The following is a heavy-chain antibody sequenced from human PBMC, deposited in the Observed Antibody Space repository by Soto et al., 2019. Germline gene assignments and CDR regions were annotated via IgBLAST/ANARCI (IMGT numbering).Heavy chain of an antibody. CDR3: ARWGSSSVGNYYYYGMDV. CDR2: INHSGST. J-gene: IGHJ6*02. D-gene: IGHD6-6*01. Sequence: ASETLSLTCAVYGGSFSGYYWSWIRQPPGKGLEWIGEINHSGSTNYNPSLKSRVTISVDTSKNQFSLKLSSVTAADTAVYYCARWGSSSVGNYYYYGMDVWGQGTTVTVSS. CDR1: GGSFSGYY. V-gene: IGHV4-34*01.